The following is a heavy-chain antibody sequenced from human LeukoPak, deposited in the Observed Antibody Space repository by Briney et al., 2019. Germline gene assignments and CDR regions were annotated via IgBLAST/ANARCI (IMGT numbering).Heavy chain of an antibody. V-gene: IGHV1-2*02. D-gene: IGHD3-10*01. J-gene: IGHJ6*02. Sequence: ASVKVSCKASGYTFTAYYLHWVRQAPGQGLEWMGWINPNSGGTNYAQKFQGRVTMTEDTSTDTAYMELSSLRSEDTAVYYCATLWFGPHYGMDVWGQGTTVTVSS. CDR1: GYTFTAYY. CDR2: INPNSGGT. CDR3: ATLWFGPHYGMDV.